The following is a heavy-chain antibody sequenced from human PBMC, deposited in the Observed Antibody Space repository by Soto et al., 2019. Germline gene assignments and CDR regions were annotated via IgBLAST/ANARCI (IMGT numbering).Heavy chain of an antibody. Sequence: SETLSLTCTVSGGSISSYYWSWIRQPPGKGLEWIGYIYYSGSTNYNPSLKSRVTISVDTSKNQFSLKLSSVTAADTAVYYCARVETVGATKGGSLDYWGQGTLVTVSS. CDR1: GGSISSYY. V-gene: IGHV4-59*01. CDR3: ARVETVGATKGGSLDY. D-gene: IGHD1-26*01. CDR2: IYYSGST. J-gene: IGHJ4*02.